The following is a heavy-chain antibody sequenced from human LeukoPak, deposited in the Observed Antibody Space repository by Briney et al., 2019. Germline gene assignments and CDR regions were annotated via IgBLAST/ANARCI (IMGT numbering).Heavy chain of an antibody. CDR2: ISYDGSNK. CDR1: GFTFSSYA. CDR3: ARRQEQRTWFGGNRKNPTKYGMDV. V-gene: IGHV3-30*04. J-gene: IGHJ6*02. Sequence: GGSLRLSCAASGFTFSSYAMHWVRQAPGKGLEWVAVISYDGSNKYYADSVRGRFTISRDDSKNTLYLQMNSLRAEDTAVYYCARRQEQRTWFGGNRKNPTKYGMDVWGQGTTVTVSS. D-gene: IGHD3-10*01.